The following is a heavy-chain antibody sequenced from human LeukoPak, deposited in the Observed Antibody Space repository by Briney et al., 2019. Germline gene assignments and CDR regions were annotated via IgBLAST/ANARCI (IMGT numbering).Heavy chain of an antibody. V-gene: IGHV3-48*01. CDR2: IGISSGNT. Sequence: GGSLRLSCAAPGFNFIDYSMNWVRQAPGKGLEWISYIGISSGNTEYADSVKGRFTISRDKARNSLYLQMNSLRVEDTAMYYCARDHRYAFDNWGHGTLVTVSS. D-gene: IGHD5-12*01. CDR1: GFNFIDYS. CDR3: ARDHRYAFDN. J-gene: IGHJ4*01.